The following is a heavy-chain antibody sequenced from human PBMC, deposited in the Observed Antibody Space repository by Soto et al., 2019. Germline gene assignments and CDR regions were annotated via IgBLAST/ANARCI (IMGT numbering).Heavy chain of an antibody. Sequence: EVQLVESGGGLVQPGGSLRLSCAASGFTFSPYCMHWVRQAPGKGLVWVSHSNTDGGSTGYADSVKGRFTISRDNAKNTLYLQMDSLRVEGTAVYYSARSISGGTVAFDYWGHGTLVTVSS. CDR3: ARSISGGTVAFDY. J-gene: IGHJ4*01. CDR2: SNTDGGST. CDR1: GFTFSPYC. V-gene: IGHV3-74*01. D-gene: IGHD3-3*02.